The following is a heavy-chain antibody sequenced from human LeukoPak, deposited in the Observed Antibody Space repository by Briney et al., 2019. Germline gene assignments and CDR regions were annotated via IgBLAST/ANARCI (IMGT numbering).Heavy chain of an antibody. CDR1: GFTFSNYW. CDR3: ARGHNWNYVNAFDI. D-gene: IGHD1-7*01. Sequence: GGSLRLSCAASGFTFSNYWMSWVRQAPGKGLEWVAYIKQDGSEKYYVDSVKGRFTISRDNARNSLYLQMNSLRAEDTAVYYCARGHNWNYVNAFDIWGQGTMVTVSS. J-gene: IGHJ3*02. CDR2: IKQDGSEK. V-gene: IGHV3-7*01.